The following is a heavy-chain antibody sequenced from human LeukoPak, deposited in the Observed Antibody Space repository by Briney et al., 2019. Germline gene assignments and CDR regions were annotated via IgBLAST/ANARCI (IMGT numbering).Heavy chain of an antibody. CDR2: FSRSGGSI. D-gene: IGHD2-2*01. Sequence: GGPRGPSWQASDFTLVSHGWNWFGRPQGRGRGGFQPFSRSGGSIYYADSLKGRFTISRDNAKNSLYLQMNSLRAEDTAVYFCARSLKVSAALDVFDIWGQGTMVTVSS. J-gene: IGHJ3*02. V-gene: IGHV3-21*01. CDR3: ARSLKVSAALDVFDI. CDR1: DFTLVSHG.